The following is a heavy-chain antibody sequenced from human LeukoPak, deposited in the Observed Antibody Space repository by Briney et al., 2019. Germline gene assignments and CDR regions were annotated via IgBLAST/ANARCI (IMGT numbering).Heavy chain of an antibody. V-gene: IGHV4-30-4*01. CDR2: IYYSGST. CDR3: ARDQKYCNGGSCSLDY. D-gene: IGHD2-15*01. J-gene: IGHJ4*02. Sequence: SETLSLTCTVSGGSISSYYWGWIRQPPGKGLEWIGYIYYSGSTYYNPSLKSRVTISVDTSKNQFSLKLSSVTAADTAVYYCARDQKYCNGGSCSLDYWGQGTLVAVSS. CDR1: GGSISSYY.